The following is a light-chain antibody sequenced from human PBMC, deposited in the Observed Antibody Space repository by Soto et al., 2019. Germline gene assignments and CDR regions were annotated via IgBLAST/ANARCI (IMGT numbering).Light chain of an antibody. CDR1: RSVSSSY. V-gene: IGKV3-20*01. Sequence: EIVLTQSPGTLSLSPGERATLSCRASRSVSSSYLAWYQQKPGQAPRLLIYGASSRATGIPDRFSSSGSGTDFTLTISRLEPEDFAVYYCQQYGSSPPYTFGQGTKLEIK. CDR2: GAS. J-gene: IGKJ2*01. CDR3: QQYGSSPPYT.